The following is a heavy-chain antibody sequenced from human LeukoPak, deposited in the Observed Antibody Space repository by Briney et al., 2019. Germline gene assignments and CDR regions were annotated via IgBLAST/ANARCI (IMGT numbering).Heavy chain of an antibody. CDR2: INHSGST. V-gene: IGHV4-34*01. D-gene: IGHD3-22*01. Sequence: PSETLSLTCAVYGGSFSGYYWSWIRQPPGKGLEWIGEINHSGSTNYNPSLKSRVTISVDTSKNQFSLKPSSVAAADTAVYYCARARMIVVVKREAFDIWGQGTMVTVSS. CDR3: ARARMIVVVKREAFDI. J-gene: IGHJ3*02. CDR1: GGSFSGYY.